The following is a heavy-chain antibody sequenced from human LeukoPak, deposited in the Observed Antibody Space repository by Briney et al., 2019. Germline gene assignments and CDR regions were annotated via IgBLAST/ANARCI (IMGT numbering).Heavy chain of an antibody. CDR1: GYTFTSYY. Sequence: GASVKVSCKASGYTFTSYYMHWVRQAPGEGLEWMGIINPTGGSTSYAQKFQGRVTMTRDTSISTAYMELSRLRSDDTAVYYCARVHNWNYDGAFDIWGQGTMVTVSS. CDR3: ARVHNWNYDGAFDI. D-gene: IGHD1-7*01. J-gene: IGHJ3*02. V-gene: IGHV1-46*01. CDR2: INPTGGST.